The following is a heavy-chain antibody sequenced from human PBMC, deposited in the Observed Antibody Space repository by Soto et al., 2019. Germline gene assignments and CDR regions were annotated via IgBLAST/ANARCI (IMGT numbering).Heavy chain of an antibody. CDR2: IYYSGST. Sequence: SETLSLTCTVSGGSISSYYWSWIRQPPGKGLEWIGYIYYSGSTTYNPSLKNRLTISVDTSKNQFSLKMSSVTAADTAVYYCARDLGYYYDSSGYKAFDIWGQGTMVTVSS. V-gene: IGHV4-59*01. CDR1: GGSISSYY. J-gene: IGHJ3*02. D-gene: IGHD3-22*01. CDR3: ARDLGYYYDSSGYKAFDI.